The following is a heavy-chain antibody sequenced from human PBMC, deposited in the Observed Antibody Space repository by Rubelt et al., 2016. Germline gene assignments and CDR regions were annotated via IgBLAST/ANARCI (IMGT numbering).Heavy chain of an antibody. D-gene: IGHD3-9*01. V-gene: IGHV3-15*01. CDR2: IKSKTDGGTT. J-gene: IGHJ4*02. CDR3: TTALSYYDILTGYYTFDY. Sequence: IKSKTDGGTTDYAAPVKGRFTISRDDSKNTLYLQMNSLKIEDTAVYYCTTALSYYDILTGYYTFDYWGQGTLVTVSS.